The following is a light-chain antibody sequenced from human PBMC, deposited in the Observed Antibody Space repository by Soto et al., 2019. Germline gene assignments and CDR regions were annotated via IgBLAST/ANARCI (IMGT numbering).Light chain of an antibody. CDR1: SSDVGGSNY. CDR3: SSYTSSSTPCV. CDR2: DVS. Sequence: QSALTQPASVSGSPGQSITISCTGTSSDVGGSNYVSWYQQHPGKAPKLMIYDVSNRPSGVSNRFSGSKSGNTASLTISGLQAEDEADYYCSSYTSSSTPCVFGTGTKRTVL. J-gene: IGLJ1*01. V-gene: IGLV2-14*01.